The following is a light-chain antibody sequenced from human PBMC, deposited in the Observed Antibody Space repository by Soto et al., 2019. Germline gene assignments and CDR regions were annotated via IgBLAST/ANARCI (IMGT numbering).Light chain of an antibody. J-gene: IGKJ1*01. Sequence: EIVLTQSPASLSLSPGEGATLSCRASESISSQLVWYQQIPGQAPXLXIYGASSRATGIPDRFSGSGSGTDFTLTISRLEPEDFAVYHCQYYGTSPAFGQGTRWIS. CDR2: GAS. CDR1: ESISSQ. CDR3: QYYGTSPA. V-gene: IGKV3-20*01.